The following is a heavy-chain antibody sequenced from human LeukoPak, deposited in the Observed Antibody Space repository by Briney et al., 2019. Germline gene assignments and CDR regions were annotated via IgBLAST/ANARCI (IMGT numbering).Heavy chain of an antibody. D-gene: IGHD6-6*01. CDR1: GGSISSGGYY. V-gene: IGHV4-31*03. Sequence: PSETLSLTCTVSGGSISSGGYYWSWVRQHPGKGLEWIGYMYFSGFTSYHPSLKSRLTLSVDTSKNQFSLKLSSVTAADTAVYYCARDGYSSSSYFDYWGQGTLVTVSS. J-gene: IGHJ4*02. CDR2: MYFSGFT. CDR3: ARDGYSSSSYFDY.